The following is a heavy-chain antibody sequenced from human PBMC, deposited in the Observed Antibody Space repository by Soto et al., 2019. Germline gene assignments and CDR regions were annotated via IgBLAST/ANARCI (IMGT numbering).Heavy chain of an antibody. CDR3: ASLREPGEHFDY. CDR1: GGSISSGGYY. CDR2: IYYSGST. D-gene: IGHD3-10*01. V-gene: IGHV4-31*03. Sequence: SETLSLTCTVSGGSISSGGYYWSWIRQHPGKGLEWIGYIYYSGSTYYNPSLKSRVTISVDTSKNQFSLKLSSVTAADTAVYYCASLREPGEHFDYWGQGTLVTVSS. J-gene: IGHJ4*02.